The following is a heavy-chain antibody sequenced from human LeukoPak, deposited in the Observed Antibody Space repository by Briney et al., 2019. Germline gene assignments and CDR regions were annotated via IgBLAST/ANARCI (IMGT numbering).Heavy chain of an antibody. V-gene: IGHV4-61*02. CDR1: GGSISSGRFY. D-gene: IGHD3-10*01. Sequence: SETLSLTCTVSGGSISSGRFYWSWIRQPAGKGLEWIGRIYTSGSTNYNPSLKSRVTISVDTSKNQFSLKLSSVTAADTAVYYCARRSVRGVIRYWGQGTLVTVSS. J-gene: IGHJ4*02. CDR2: IYTSGST. CDR3: ARRSVRGVIRY.